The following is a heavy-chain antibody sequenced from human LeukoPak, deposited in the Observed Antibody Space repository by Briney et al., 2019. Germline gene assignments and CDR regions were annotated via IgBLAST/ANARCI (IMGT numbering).Heavy chain of an antibody. V-gene: IGHV3-74*01. CDR1: GFTFSSYW. J-gene: IGHJ6*03. Sequence: QPGGSLRLSCAASGFTFSSYWMHWVRQAPGKGLVWVSRINSDGSSTSYADSVKGRFTISRDNAKNTLYLQMNSLRAEDTAVYYCARDPGTYDFWSGPYYYYMDVWGKGTTVTVSS. D-gene: IGHD3-3*01. CDR2: INSDGSST. CDR3: ARDPGTYDFWSGPYYYYMDV.